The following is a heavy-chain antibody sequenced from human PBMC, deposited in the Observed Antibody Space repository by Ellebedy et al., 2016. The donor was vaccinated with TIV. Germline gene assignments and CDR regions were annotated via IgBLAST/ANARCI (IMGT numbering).Heavy chain of an antibody. D-gene: IGHD2-2*01. CDR3: ARSLFLDQYYFDY. CDR2: INTHSGGT. Sequence: AASVKVSCKASGYTFTANYIHWVRQAPGQGPEWLGWINTHSGGTHYAKKFQDRVALSRDTSTSTAYMELSGLMSDDTAVYFCARSLFLDQYYFDYWGQGTLVTVSS. V-gene: IGHV1-2*02. CDR1: GYTFTANY. J-gene: IGHJ4*02.